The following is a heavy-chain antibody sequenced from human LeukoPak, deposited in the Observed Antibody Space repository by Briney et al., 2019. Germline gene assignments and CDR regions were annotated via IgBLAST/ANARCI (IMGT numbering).Heavy chain of an antibody. Sequence: GGSLRLSCAASGFTFTSYPMTWVRQAPGKGLEWVSSISETGAITNYADSVKGRFTISRDYSMNTLYLQMTSLRDDDTALYYCAKDDDGRHHGVDHWGQGTLVTVSS. CDR3: AKDDDGRHHGVDH. CDR2: ISETGAIT. CDR1: GFTFTSYP. V-gene: IGHV3-23*01. D-gene: IGHD4-17*01. J-gene: IGHJ4*02.